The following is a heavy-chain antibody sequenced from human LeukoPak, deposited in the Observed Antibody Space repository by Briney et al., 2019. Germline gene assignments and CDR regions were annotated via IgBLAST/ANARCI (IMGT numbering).Heavy chain of an antibody. Sequence: SGTLSLTCAVYGGSFSGYYWSWIRQPPGKGLEWIGEINHSGSTNYNPSLKSRVTISVDTSKNQFSLKLSSVTAADTAVCYCARGRLRWRYFDYWGQGTLVTVSS. J-gene: IGHJ4*02. CDR2: INHSGST. V-gene: IGHV4-34*01. D-gene: IGHD4-23*01. CDR3: ARGRLRWRYFDY. CDR1: GGSFSGYY.